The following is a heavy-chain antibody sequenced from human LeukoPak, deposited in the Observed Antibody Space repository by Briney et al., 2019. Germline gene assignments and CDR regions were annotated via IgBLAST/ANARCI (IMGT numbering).Heavy chain of an antibody. CDR2: INPSGGST. J-gene: IGHJ6*03. D-gene: IGHD3-10*01. CDR3: ASKTLWFGELLRYYYYYYMDV. V-gene: IGHV1-46*01. CDR1: GYTFTSYY. Sequence: ASVKVSCKASGYTFTSYYMHWVRQAPGQGLEWMGIINPSGGSTSYAQKFQGRVTMTRDMSTSTVYMELSSLRSEDTAVYYCASKTLWFGELLRYYYYYYMDVWGKGTTVTVSS.